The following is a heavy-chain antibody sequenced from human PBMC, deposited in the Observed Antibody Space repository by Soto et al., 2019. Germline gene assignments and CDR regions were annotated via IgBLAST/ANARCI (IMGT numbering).Heavy chain of an antibody. D-gene: IGHD3-10*01. CDR3: ARARPITMVRGARYFDL. CDR2: IYHSGST. CDR1: GGSIISSNW. Sequence: QVQLQESGPGLVKPSGTLSLTCAVSGGSIISSNWWRWLRQPPGKGLEWIGEIYHSGSTNYNPSLQSRVTISVDKTKHPSALTLRSVTAADTAVSYCARARPITMVRGARYFDLWGRGTLCNVSA. V-gene: IGHV4-4*02. J-gene: IGHJ2*01.